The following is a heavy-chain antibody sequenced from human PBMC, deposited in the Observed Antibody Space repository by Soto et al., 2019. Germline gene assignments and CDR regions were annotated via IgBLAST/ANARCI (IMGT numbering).Heavy chain of an antibody. J-gene: IGHJ6*02. CDR1: GFTFSDYY. V-gene: IGHV3-11*01. D-gene: IGHD2-8*02. CDR2: ISSSGSTI. CDR3: AREAVVYAIYYYYYGMDV. Sequence: GGSLRLSCAASGFTFSDYYMSWIRQAPGKGLEWVSYISSSGSTIYYADSVKGRFTISRDNAKNSLYLQMNSLRAEDTAVYYCAREAVVYAIYYYYYGMDVWGQGTTVTVSS.